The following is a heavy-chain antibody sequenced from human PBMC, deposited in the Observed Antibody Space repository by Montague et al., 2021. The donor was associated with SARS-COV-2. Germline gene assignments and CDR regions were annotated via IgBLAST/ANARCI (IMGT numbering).Heavy chain of an antibody. CDR1: GDSVSSNSAA. V-gene: IGHV6-1*01. D-gene: IGHD5-12*01. Sequence: SAISGDSVSSNSAAWNWIRQSPSRGLEWLGRTYYRSKWYNDYAVSVKSRITINPDTSKNQFSLQLNSVTPEDTAVYYCARDLSGYDIQRQYYFDYWGQGTLVTVSS. J-gene: IGHJ4*02. CDR3: ARDLSGYDIQRQYYFDY. CDR2: TYYRSKWYN.